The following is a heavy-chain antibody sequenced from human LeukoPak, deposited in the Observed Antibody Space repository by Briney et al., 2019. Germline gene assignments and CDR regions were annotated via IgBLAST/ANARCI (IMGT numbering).Heavy chain of an antibody. Sequence: EASVKVSCKASGYTFTAYHMHWARQAPGQGLEFMGWIYPPTGGTILAEKFQGRVTMTRDTSITTAYMELSGLNFDDTAVYYCVRENWYYDHWGQGTLVTVSS. CDR1: GYTFTAYH. D-gene: IGHD3-16*01. CDR2: IYPPTGGT. CDR3: VRENWYYDH. V-gene: IGHV1-2*02. J-gene: IGHJ4*02.